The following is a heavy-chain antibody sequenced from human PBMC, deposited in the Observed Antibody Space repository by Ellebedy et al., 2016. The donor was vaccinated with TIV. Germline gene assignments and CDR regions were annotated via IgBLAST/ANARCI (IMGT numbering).Heavy chain of an antibody. Sequence: GESLKISCAASGFTFSNAWMNWVRQAPGKGLEWVGRIKSKTDGGTTDYAAPVKGRFTISRDDSKNTLYLQMNSLKTEDTAVYYCTTKASDYGDYYYYYGMDVWGQGTTVTVSS. CDR3: TTKASDYGDYYYYYGMDV. CDR1: GFTFSNAW. CDR2: IKSKTDGGTT. V-gene: IGHV3-15*07. D-gene: IGHD4-17*01. J-gene: IGHJ6*02.